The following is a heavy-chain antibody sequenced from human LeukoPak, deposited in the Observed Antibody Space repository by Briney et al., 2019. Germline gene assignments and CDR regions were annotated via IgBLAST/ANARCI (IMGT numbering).Heavy chain of an antibody. CDR3: ARGPRVATYYYFDY. CDR2: LFGGGTI. J-gene: IGHJ4*02. Sequence: GGSLRLPCAASGFTVSAYYMSWVRQAPGKGLERVSVLFGGGTIYYADSVNGRFTISRDNSKNTLYLQLNSLRAEDTAVYYCARGPRVATYYYFDYWGQGTLVTVSS. D-gene: IGHD1-1*01. CDR1: GFTVSAYY. V-gene: IGHV3-53*01.